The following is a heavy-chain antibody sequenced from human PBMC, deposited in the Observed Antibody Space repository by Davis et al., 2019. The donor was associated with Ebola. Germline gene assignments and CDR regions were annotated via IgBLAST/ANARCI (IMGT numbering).Heavy chain of an antibody. V-gene: IGHV4-39*01. J-gene: IGHJ4*02. CDR3: ARHMDGDYYSDY. D-gene: IGHD2-21*02. Sequence: ESLKISCTVFGNSLSRRYYYWGWIRQPPGKGLEWIGSIFSSGSTYYNPSLKSRVTISVDKSKKQFFLNLRSVTAADMGVYYCARHMDGDYYSDYWGQGTLVTVSS. CDR1: GNSLSRRYYY. CDR2: IFSSGST.